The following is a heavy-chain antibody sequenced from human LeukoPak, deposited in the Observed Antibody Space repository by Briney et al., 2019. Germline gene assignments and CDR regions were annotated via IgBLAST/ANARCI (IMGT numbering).Heavy chain of an antibody. J-gene: IGHJ4*02. CDR2: IYYSGST. D-gene: IGHD3-3*01. Sequence: MASQTLSLTCAVSGGSISSGGYYWSWIRQPPGKGLEWIGYIYYSGSTNYNPSLKSRVTISVDTSKNQFSLKLSSVTAADTAVYYCARGGFNYDFWSGYYFDYWGQGTLVTVSS. CDR3: ARGGFNYDFWSGYYFDY. V-gene: IGHV4-61*08. CDR1: GGSISSGGYY.